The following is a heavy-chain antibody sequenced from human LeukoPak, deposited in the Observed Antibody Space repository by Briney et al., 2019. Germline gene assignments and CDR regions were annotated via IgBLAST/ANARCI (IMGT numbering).Heavy chain of an antibody. J-gene: IGHJ4*02. CDR3: ARDNGSPGAIDY. CDR2: ISSSTTTI. CDR1: GFTFSSYN. V-gene: IGHV3-48*04. Sequence: GGSLRLSCAASGFTFSSYNMNWVRQAPGKGLEWVSYISSSTTTIYYADSVKGRFTISRDNAKNSVYLQMNSLRAEDTAVYYCARDNGSPGAIDYWGQGTLVTVPS. D-gene: IGHD1-26*01.